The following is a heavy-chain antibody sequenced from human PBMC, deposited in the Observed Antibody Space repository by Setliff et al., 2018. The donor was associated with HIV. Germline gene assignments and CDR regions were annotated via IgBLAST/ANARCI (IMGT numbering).Heavy chain of an antibody. CDR3: ARGSESLTYFDN. J-gene: IGHJ4*02. CDR1: GFSLSTSGVG. Sequence: GSGPTLVNPTQTLTLTCTFSGFSLSTSGVGVGWIRQPPGKALEWLALIYWSDDKRYSPSLKSRLTITKDTSKNQVVLTMTNMDPVDTATYYCARGSESLTYFDNLGPGTLVTVSS. V-gene: IGHV2-5*01. D-gene: IGHD3-10*01. CDR2: IYWSDDK.